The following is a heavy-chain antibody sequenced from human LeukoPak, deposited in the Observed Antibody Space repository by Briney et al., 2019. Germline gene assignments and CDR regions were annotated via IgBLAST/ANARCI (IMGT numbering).Heavy chain of an antibody. J-gene: IGHJ4*02. Sequence: GRSLRLSCAASGFTFSGYGMHWVRQAPGKGLTFLSAISYSGDSTYYADSVKGRFTISRDNSKNTVYLQMSGLRAEDTAVYYCVRVSSGWFFDHWGQGTLVTVSS. CDR2: ISYSGDST. D-gene: IGHD6-19*01. CDR1: GFTFSGYG. V-gene: IGHV3-64D*06. CDR3: VRVSSGWFFDH.